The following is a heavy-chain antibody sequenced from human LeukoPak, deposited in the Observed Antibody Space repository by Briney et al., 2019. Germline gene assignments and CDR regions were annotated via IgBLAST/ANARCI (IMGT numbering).Heavy chain of an antibody. CDR3: AKNGDRGAYCSGGSCYPYYYYNMDV. J-gene: IGHJ6*03. CDR1: GFTFSSFG. D-gene: IGHD2-15*01. V-gene: IGHV3-23*01. CDR2: ISSTGGTA. Sequence: GGSLRLSCAASGFTFSSFGMSWVRQAPGKGLEWVSAISSTGGTAYYADSVKGRFTISRDNSKNTLYLQMNSLRAEDTAIYYCAKNGDRGAYCSGGSCYPYYYYNMDVWGKGTTVTVSS.